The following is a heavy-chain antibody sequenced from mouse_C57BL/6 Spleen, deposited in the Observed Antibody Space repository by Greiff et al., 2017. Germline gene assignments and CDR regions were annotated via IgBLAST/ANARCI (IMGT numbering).Heavy chain of an antibody. CDR2: ISYDGSN. J-gene: IGHJ3*01. D-gene: IGHD4-1*01. Sequence: EVQVVESGPGLVKPSQSLSLTCSVTGYSITSGYYWNWIRQFPGNKLEWMGYISYDGSNNYNPSLKNRISITRDTSKNQFFLKLNSVTTEDTATYYCAREGTGKSAYWGQGTLVTVSA. V-gene: IGHV3-6*01. CDR3: AREGTGKSAY. CDR1: GYSITSGYY.